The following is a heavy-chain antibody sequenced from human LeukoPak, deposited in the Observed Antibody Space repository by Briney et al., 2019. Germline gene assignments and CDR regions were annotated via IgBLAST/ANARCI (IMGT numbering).Heavy chain of an antibody. D-gene: IGHD3-9*01. CDR3: ARHTPLRYFDWRAFDI. V-gene: IGHV5-51*01. CDR2: IYPGESET. J-gene: IGHJ3*02. Sequence: GASVKISCKGSGYSFTNYWIGWVRQMPGKGLEWMGIIYPGESETRYSPSFQGQVTISVDKSISTAYLQWSSLKASDTAMYYCARHTPLRYFDWRAFDIWGQGTMVTVSS. CDR1: GYSFTNYW.